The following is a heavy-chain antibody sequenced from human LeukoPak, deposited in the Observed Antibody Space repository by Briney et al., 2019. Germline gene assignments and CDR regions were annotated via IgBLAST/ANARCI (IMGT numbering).Heavy chain of an antibody. J-gene: IGHJ4*02. CDR2: INPNSGGT. CDR3: ARDGGPYCSGGSCYLFDY. V-gene: IGHV1-2*02. Sequence: ASVKISCKASGYTFTGYYMHWVRQAPGQGLEWMGWINPNSGGTNYAQKFQGRVTMTRDTSISTAYMELSRLRSDGTAVYYCARDGGPYCSGGSCYLFDYWGQGTLVTVSS. D-gene: IGHD2-15*01. CDR1: GYTFTGYY.